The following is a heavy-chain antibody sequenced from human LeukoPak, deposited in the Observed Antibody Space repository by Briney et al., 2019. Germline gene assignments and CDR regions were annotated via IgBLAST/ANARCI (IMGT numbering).Heavy chain of an antibody. V-gene: IGHV4-34*01. D-gene: IGHD3-22*01. CDR3: ARAPQYYDTSDPPDF. J-gene: IGHJ4*02. Sequence: SETLSLTCALYGASFSGYCWSWIRQPPGKGLEWIGEINHSGSTNYNPSLKSRVTISVDTSKNQFSLELNSVTAADTAVFYCARAPQYYDTSDPPDFWGQGTLVTVSS. CDR1: GASFSGYC. CDR2: INHSGST.